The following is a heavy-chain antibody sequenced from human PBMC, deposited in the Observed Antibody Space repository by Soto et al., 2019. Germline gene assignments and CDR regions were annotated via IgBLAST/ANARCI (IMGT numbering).Heavy chain of an antibody. J-gene: IGHJ6*02. V-gene: IGHV1-46*03. CDR3: ASSSDTYSSGMDV. CDR1: GGTFSSYT. CDR2: INPSGGST. D-gene: IGHD6-19*01. Sequence: ASVKVSCKASGGTFSSYTISWVRQAPGQGLEWMGRINPSGGSTSYAQKFQGRVTMTRDTSTSTVYMELSSLRSEDTAVYYCASSSDTYSSGMDVWGQGTTVTVSS.